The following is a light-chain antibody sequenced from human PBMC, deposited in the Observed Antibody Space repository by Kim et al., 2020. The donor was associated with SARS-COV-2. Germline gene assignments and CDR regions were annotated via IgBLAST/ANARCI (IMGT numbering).Light chain of an antibody. CDR3: QVWDSGSDHWV. V-gene: IGLV3-21*04. CDR2: YNS. Sequence: APGKAASITCGGNNIGSQRVHWYQQKPGQAPVLVIYYNSDRPSGIAEQFSGSNSGNTATLTISRVEAGDEADYYCQVWDSGSDHWVFGGGTQLTVL. J-gene: IGLJ3*02. CDR1: NIGSQR.